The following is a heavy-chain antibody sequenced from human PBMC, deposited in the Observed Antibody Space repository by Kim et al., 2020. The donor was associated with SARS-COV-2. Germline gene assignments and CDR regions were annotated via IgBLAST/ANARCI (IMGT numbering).Heavy chain of an antibody. D-gene: IGHD3-10*01. Sequence: SETLSLTCTVSGGSISSGGYYWSWIRQHPGKGLEWIGYIYYSGSTYYNPSLKSRVTISVDTSKNQFSLKLSSVTAADTAVYYWARAMVRGVPDYWGKGTLVTVSS. J-gene: IGHJ4*02. CDR1: GGSISSGGYY. V-gene: IGHV4-31*03. CDR3: ARAMVRGVPDY. CDR2: IYYSGST.